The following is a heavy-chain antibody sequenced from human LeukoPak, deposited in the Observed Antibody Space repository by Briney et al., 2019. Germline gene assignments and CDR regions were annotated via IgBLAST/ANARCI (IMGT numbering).Heavy chain of an antibody. CDR3: ARDRDIVVVPAALDY. D-gene: IGHD2-2*01. CDR2: ISYDGSNK. J-gene: IGHJ4*02. CDR1: GFTFSSYA. V-gene: IGHV3-30-3*01. Sequence: GGSLRLSCAASGFTFSSYAMPWVRQAPGKGLEWVAVISYDGSNKYYADSVKGRFTISRDNSKNTLYLQMNSLRAEDTAVYYCARDRDIVVVPAALDYWGQGTLVTVSS.